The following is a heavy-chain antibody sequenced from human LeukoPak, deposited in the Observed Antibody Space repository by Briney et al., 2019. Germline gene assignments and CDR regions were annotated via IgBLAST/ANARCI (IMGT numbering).Heavy chain of an antibody. D-gene: IGHD4-23*01. CDR1: GFTFSSYS. CDR2: ISSSSSYI. V-gene: IGHV3-21*01. J-gene: IGHJ6*02. Sequence: GGSLRLSCAASGFTFSSYSMNWVRQAPGKGLEWVSSISSSSSYIYYADSVKGRFTISRDNAKNSPYLQMNSLRAEDTAVYYCARDTQTTTVVTPIYYGMDVWGQGTTVTVSS. CDR3: ARDTQTTTVVTPIYYGMDV.